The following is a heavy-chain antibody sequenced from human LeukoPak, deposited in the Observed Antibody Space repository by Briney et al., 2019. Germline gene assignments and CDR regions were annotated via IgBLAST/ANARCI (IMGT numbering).Heavy chain of an antibody. CDR3: ARESNGGYGFDY. CDR1: GYTFTNYY. J-gene: IGHJ4*02. Sequence: ASVKVSCKASGYTFTNYYIHWVRQAPGQGLECMGIINPSGGSTSYAQKFQGRVTMTRDTSASTAYMELRSLKSDDTAVYYCARESNGGYGFDYWGQGTLVTVAS. V-gene: IGHV1-46*01. CDR2: INPSGGST. D-gene: IGHD5-12*01.